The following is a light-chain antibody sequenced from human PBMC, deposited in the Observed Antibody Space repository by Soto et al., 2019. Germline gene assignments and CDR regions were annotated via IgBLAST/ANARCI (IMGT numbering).Light chain of an antibody. Sequence: DIQMTQSPSTLSASVGDRVTITCRASQSISSWLAWYQQKPGKAPKLLIYKASSLESGVPSRFSGSVSATEFTLTISSLQPDDFATYYCQQYNSYSSWTFGQGTKVEIK. J-gene: IGKJ1*01. V-gene: IGKV1-5*03. CDR2: KAS. CDR3: QQYNSYSSWT. CDR1: QSISSW.